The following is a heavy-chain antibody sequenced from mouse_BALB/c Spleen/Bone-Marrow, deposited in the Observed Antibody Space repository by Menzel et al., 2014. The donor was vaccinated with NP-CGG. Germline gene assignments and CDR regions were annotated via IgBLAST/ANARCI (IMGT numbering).Heavy chain of an antibody. CDR3: AGGDFDFEARFTY. Sequence: VQLQQSGAELVRPGSSVKISCKASGYAFSSYWMNWVQQRPGQGLGWIGQIYPGDGDINYNGKFKGKATLTADKSSGTAYMQFSSLTSEDSAVYFCAGGDFDFEARFTYWGQGTLVTVSA. CDR1: GYAFSSYW. D-gene: IGHD2-4*01. V-gene: IGHV1-80*01. CDR2: IYPGDGDI. J-gene: IGHJ3*01.